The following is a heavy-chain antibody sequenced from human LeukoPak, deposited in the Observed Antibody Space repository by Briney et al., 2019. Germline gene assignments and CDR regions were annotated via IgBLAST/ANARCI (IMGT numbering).Heavy chain of an antibody. D-gene: IGHD3-10*01. V-gene: IGHV3-74*01. CDR1: GFTFSYNW. CDR2: ISSDGRTT. Sequence: GGSLGLSCAASGFTFSYNWMHWVRQAPGKGLVWVSRISSDGRTTHYADSVKGRFTISRDSAKNTLFLQMNDLRAEDTAVYYCLGYYSGSPNWGQGTLVTVSS. J-gene: IGHJ4*02. CDR3: LGYYSGSPN.